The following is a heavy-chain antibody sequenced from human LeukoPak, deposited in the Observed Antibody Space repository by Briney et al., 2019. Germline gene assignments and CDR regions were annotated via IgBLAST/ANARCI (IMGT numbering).Heavy chain of an antibody. J-gene: IGHJ3*02. Sequence: PGGSLRLSCAASGFPFSDYYMSWIRQAPGKGLEWVSFIISSSSYTNYADSVKGRFTISRDNAKNSLYLQMNSLRAEDTAVYYCAKDPGDYGDNDAFDIWGQGTMVTVSS. CDR1: GFPFSDYY. CDR3: AKDPGDYGDNDAFDI. V-gene: IGHV3-11*05. CDR2: IISSSSYT. D-gene: IGHD4-17*01.